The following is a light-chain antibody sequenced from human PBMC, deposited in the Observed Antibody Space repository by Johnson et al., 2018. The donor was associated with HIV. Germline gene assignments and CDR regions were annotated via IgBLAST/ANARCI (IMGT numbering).Light chain of an antibody. CDR1: SSNIGNNY. V-gene: IGLV1-51*01. Sequence: QSVLTQPPSVSAAPGQKVTISCSGSSSNIGNNYVSWYQQLPCTAPKLLIYDNDKRPSGIPDRFSASKSDTSATLGITGLQTGDEANYYCGTWDGGLSAYVFGTETKVTVL. CDR3: GTWDGGLSAYV. J-gene: IGLJ1*01. CDR2: DND.